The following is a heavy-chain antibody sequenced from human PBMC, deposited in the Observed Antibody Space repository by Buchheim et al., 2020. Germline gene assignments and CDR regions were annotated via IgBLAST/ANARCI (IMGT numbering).Heavy chain of an antibody. Sequence: EVQLVESGGGLVQPGGSLRLSCAASGFTVSSNYMRWVRQAPGKGLEWVSVIYSGGSTYYADSVKGRFTISRDNSKNTLYLQMNSLRAEDTAVYYCARERLDYYDSSGYYYSYYFDYWGQGTL. CDR1: GFTVSSNY. D-gene: IGHD3-22*01. J-gene: IGHJ4*02. CDR2: IYSGGST. CDR3: ARERLDYYDSSGYYYSYYFDY. V-gene: IGHV3-66*01.